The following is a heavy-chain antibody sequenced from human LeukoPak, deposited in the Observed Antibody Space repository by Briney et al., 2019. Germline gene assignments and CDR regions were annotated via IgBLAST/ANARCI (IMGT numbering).Heavy chain of an antibody. CDR2: IYHSGNT. J-gene: IGHJ1*01. Sequence: SETLSLTCAASGGSISSDNWWSWVRQPPGRGLEWIGEIYHSGNTNYNPSLKSRVTISVDKSKNQFSLGLSSVTAADTAVYYCARGGAARLHFQNWGQGTLVTVSS. CDR1: GGSISSDNW. CDR3: ARGGAARLHFQN. V-gene: IGHV4-4*02. D-gene: IGHD6-6*01.